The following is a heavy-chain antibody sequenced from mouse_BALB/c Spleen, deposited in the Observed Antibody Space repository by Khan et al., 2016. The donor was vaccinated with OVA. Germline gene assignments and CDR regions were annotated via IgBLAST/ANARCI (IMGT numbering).Heavy chain of an antibody. D-gene: IGHD2-14*01. Sequence: QVQLKQPGPGLVAPSQSLSITCTVSGFSLSRYSLYCVRQPPGKGLEWPGMRWSGGSTDYNSALKSRLSITKDNSKSQVSLKMNRLKTDETAMYYCVTHRDGGSYWYFDVWGAGTTVTVSS. CDR1: GFSLSRYS. CDR3: VTHRDGGSYWYFDV. V-gene: IGHV2-6-4*01. J-gene: IGHJ1*01. CDR2: RWSGGST.